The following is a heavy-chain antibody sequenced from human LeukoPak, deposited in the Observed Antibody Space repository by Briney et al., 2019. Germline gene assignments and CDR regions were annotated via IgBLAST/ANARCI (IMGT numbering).Heavy chain of an antibody. CDR3: AREREGYYFDY. CDR1: GFTVSSNY. J-gene: IGHJ4*02. CDR2: IYSGGST. D-gene: IGHD1-26*01. V-gene: IGHV3-53*01. Sequence: PGGSLRLSCAASGFTVSSNYMSGVRQAPGKGLEWVSVIYSGGSTYYADSVKGRFTISRDNSKNTLYLQMNSLRAEDTAVYYCAREREGYYFDYWGQGTLVTVSS.